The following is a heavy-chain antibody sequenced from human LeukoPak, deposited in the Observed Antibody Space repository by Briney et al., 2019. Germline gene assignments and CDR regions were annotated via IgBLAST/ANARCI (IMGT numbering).Heavy chain of an antibody. CDR1: GFTFSSYS. D-gene: IGHD3-10*01. CDR3: ARDSGERGSGSYLIAY. J-gene: IGHJ4*02. V-gene: IGHV3-48*01. CDR2: ISSSSSTI. Sequence: GGSLRLSCAASGFTFSSYSMNWVRQAPGKGLEWVSYISSSSSTIYYADSVKGRFTISRDNAKNSLYLQMNSLRSDDTAVYYCARDSGERGSGSYLIAYWGQGTLVTVSS.